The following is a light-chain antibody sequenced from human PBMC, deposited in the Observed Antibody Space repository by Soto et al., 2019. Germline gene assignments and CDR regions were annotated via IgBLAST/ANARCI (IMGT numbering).Light chain of an antibody. CDR2: GAS. Sequence: EIVMTQSPATLSVSPGERATLSCRASQSVSSNLAWYQQKPGQAPRLLIYGASTRATGIPARFSGSGSGTEFTLTISSLQSEDFAVYYCQQYHNTPITFGQGTRLENK. J-gene: IGKJ5*01. CDR1: QSVSSN. CDR3: QQYHNTPIT. V-gene: IGKV3-15*01.